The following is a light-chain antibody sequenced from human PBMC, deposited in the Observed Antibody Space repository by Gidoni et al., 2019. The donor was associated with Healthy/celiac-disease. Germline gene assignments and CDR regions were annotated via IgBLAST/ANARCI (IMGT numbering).Light chain of an antibody. V-gene: IGLV6-57*01. CDR1: SGSITSNY. CDR2: EDH. CDR3: QSYYSSTWV. J-gene: IGLJ3*02. Sequence: NFMLTQHQTVSESPGKTVTISCHRSSGSITSNYVQGYPQRPCSSPTTVIYEDHHRPSGVPYRFSGSIDSSSNSASLTISVLKTDDEADYYFQSYYSSTWVFGGATKLTVL.